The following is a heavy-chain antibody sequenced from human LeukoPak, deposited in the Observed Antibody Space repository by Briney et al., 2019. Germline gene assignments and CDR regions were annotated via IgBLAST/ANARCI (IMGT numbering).Heavy chain of an antibody. Sequence: GRSLRLPCAASGFTFSSYAMHWVRQAPGKGLEWVAVISYDGSSKYYADSVKGRFTISRDNSKNTLYLQMNSLRAEDTAVYYCARAPYDSSGISFDYWGQGTLVTVSS. V-gene: IGHV3-30-3*01. CDR2: ISYDGSSK. D-gene: IGHD3-22*01. CDR3: ARAPYDSSGISFDY. CDR1: GFTFSSYA. J-gene: IGHJ4*02.